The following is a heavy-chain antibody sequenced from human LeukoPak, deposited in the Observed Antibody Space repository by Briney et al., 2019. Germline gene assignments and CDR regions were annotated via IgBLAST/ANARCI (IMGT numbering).Heavy chain of an antibody. Sequence: GGSLRLSCAASGFTFSSYSMNWVRQAPGKGLEWVSSISSSSSYIYYADSVKGRFTISRDNAKNSLYLQMNSLRAEDTAVHYCASAEGEPSLLDYWGQGTLVTVSS. CDR3: ASAEGEPSLLDY. V-gene: IGHV3-21*01. CDR2: ISSSSSYI. J-gene: IGHJ4*02. CDR1: GFTFSSYS. D-gene: IGHD3-16*01.